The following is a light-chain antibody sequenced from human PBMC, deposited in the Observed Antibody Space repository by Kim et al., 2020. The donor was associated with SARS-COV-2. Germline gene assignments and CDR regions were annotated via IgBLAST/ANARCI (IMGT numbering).Light chain of an antibody. CDR1: YTDVGGYNY. CDR3: CSYTVDNSWV. J-gene: IGLJ3*02. CDR2: YVH. V-gene: IGLV2-14*03. Sequence: GQSITIPCTGSYTDVGGYNYVSWYQCHPGKAPKLIIYYVHKRPSGISDRFSGSKSGDTASRTSSGLQAEDDADYYCCSYTVDNSWVFGGGTKVTVL.